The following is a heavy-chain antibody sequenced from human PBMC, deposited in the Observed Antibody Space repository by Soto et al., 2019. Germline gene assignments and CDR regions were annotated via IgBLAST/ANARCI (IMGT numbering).Heavy chain of an antibody. Sequence: GGSLRLSCAASGFNFDDYTMHWVRQAPGKGLEWVSLISWDGGSTYYADSVKGRFTISRDNSKNSLYLQMNSLRTEDTALYYCAKDSSSVLRYFDKLQNGPTLNYYYYGMDVWGQGTTVTVSS. CDR3: AKDSSSVLRYFDKLQNGPTLNYYYYGMDV. CDR2: ISWDGGST. J-gene: IGHJ6*02. CDR1: GFNFDDYT. V-gene: IGHV3-43*01. D-gene: IGHD3-9*01.